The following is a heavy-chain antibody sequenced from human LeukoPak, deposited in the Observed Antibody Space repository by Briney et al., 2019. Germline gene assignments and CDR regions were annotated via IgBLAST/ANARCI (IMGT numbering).Heavy chain of an antibody. V-gene: IGHV4-39*01. CDR3: ASRPTFYYGSGSYPRRFYDS. D-gene: IGHD3-10*01. Sequence: SETLSLTCSVSGSSISSSNYYWGWVRQPPGKGLDWIATIYYTGSTYYNPSLKSRVTISVDTSKNQFSLSLTSVTAADTAVYFCASRPTFYYGSGSYPRRFYDSWGQGILVTVSS. CDR2: IYYTGST. J-gene: IGHJ4*02. CDR1: GSSISSSNYY.